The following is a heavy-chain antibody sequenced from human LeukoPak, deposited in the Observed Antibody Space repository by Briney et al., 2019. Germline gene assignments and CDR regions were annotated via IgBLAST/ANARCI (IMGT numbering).Heavy chain of an antibody. Sequence: SETLSLTCSVSGFSISNYYWGWVPPPPGMELEWIGYIYYSGSTDSHTSLKSRVTISIDTSKNHFSLRLSSVTAADTASYYCARGYAYGPNYYFDFWGQGTLVTVSS. CDR2: IYYSGST. CDR3: ARGYAYGPNYYFDF. J-gene: IGHJ4*02. V-gene: IGHV4-59*01. CDR1: GFSISNYY. D-gene: IGHD5-18*01.